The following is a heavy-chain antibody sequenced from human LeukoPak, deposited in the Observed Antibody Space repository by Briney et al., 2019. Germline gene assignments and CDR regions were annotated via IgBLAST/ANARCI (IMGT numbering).Heavy chain of an antibody. CDR3: VRGIVTEDH. Sequence: PGGSLRLSCAASGFTFSNYWMHWVRQVPGKGLVWVSRINSDGSTTNYADSVKGRFSISRDNAKNTLHLQMHSLRAEGTAVYYCVRGIVTEDHWGQGTLVTVSS. J-gene: IGHJ4*02. CDR2: INSDGSTT. D-gene: IGHD2/OR15-2a*01. V-gene: IGHV3-74*01. CDR1: GFTFSNYW.